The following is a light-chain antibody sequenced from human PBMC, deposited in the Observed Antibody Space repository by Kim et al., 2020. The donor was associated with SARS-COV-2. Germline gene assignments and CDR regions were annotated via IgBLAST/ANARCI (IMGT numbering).Light chain of an antibody. J-gene: IGKJ4*01. CDR1: QSISSY. CDR3: QQSYSTPLT. V-gene: IGKV1-39*01. CDR2: AAS. Sequence: ASVGDRVTITCRASQSISSYLNWYQQKPGKAPKLLIYAASSLQSGVPSRFSGSGSGTDFTLTISSLQPEDFATYYCQQSYSTPLTFGGGTKVHIK.